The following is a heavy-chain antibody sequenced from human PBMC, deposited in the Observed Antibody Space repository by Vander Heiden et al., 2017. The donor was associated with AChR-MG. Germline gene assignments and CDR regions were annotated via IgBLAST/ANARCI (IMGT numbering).Heavy chain of an antibody. CDR3: AKDEGSEVVTANMDY. J-gene: IGHJ4*02. CDR2: ISGSGGST. Sequence: EVQLLESGGGLVQPGGSLRLPCAASGFTFSSYAMSWVRQAPGKGLEWVSAISGSGGSTYYADSVKGRFTISRDNSKNTLYLQMNSLRAEDTAVYYCAKDEGSEVVTANMDYWGQGTLVTVSS. CDR1: GFTFSSYA. V-gene: IGHV3-23*01. D-gene: IGHD2-21*02.